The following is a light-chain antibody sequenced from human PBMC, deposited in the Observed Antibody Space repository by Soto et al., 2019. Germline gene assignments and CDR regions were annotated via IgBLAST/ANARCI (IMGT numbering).Light chain of an antibody. J-gene: IGKJ2*01. Sequence: DIVMTQSPDSLAVSLGERATINCKSSQSVLYSSNNKNYLAWYQQKPGQPPKLLIYWASTRESGVPDRFSGSGSGTDFTLAIGSLQAEDVAVYYCQQCYCTHPYTFGQGTKLEIK. CDR1: QSVLYSSNNKNY. CDR2: WAS. V-gene: IGKV4-1*01. CDR3: QQCYCTHPYT.